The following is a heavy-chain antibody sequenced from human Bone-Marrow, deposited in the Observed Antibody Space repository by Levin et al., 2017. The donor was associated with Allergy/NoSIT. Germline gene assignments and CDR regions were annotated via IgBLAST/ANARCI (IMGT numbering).Heavy chain of an antibody. CDR1: GFTFRNSG. V-gene: IGHV3-33*01. Sequence: LSLTCAASGFTFRNSGMHWVRQAPGKGLEWVAVIWFDGNKKYYVDSVKGRFTISRDNSKNTLFLQMNSLRAEDTAVYHCVRGIIGDVRVAHKEAFDVWGQGTMVTVSS. D-gene: IGHD2/OR15-2a*01. CDR3: VRGIIGDVRVAHKEAFDV. J-gene: IGHJ3*01. CDR2: IWFDGNKK.